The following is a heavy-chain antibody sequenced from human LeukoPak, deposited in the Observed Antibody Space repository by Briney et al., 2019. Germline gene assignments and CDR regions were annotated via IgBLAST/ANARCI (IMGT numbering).Heavy chain of an antibody. CDR3: ARDAEWELPQYYFDY. V-gene: IGHV1-2*02. CDR1: GYTFTGYY. J-gene: IGHJ4*02. D-gene: IGHD1-26*01. Sequence: ASVKVSCKASGYTFTGYYMHWVRQAPGQGLEWMGWINPNSGGTNYAQKFQGRDTMTRDTSISTAYMELSRLRSDDTAVYYCARDAEWELPQYYFDYWGQGTLVTVSS. CDR2: INPNSGGT.